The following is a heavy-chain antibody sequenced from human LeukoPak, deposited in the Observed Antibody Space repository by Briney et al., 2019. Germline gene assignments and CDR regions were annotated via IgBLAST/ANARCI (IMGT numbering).Heavy chain of an antibody. V-gene: IGHV1-3*04. J-gene: IGHJ4*02. Sequence: VSVKASCKASGYTFTNYAMHWVRQAPGQRLEWMGWINTGGDTAYSQRFQGRVTIISDTSASTAYMDLSNLRSEDTAVYYCAREGFGSGTNLEVGYFDYWGQGSLVTVSS. D-gene: IGHD3-10*01. CDR1: GYTFTNYA. CDR3: AREGFGSGTNLEVGYFDY. CDR2: INTGGDT.